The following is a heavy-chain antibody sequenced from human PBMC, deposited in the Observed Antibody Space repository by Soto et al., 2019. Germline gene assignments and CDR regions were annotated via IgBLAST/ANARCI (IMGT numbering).Heavy chain of an antibody. J-gene: IGHJ2*01. D-gene: IGHD2-15*01. CDR2: TSYDGSNK. CDR3: VRPYCSSGSCHQPGWVYFDV. V-gene: IGHV3-30-3*01. CDR1: GFSFSSYA. Sequence: QVQLVESGGGVVQPGRSLRLSCAASGFSFSSYAMHLVRQAPGRGPEWVTLTSYDGSNKDYADSVKGRFTISRDNSKTTLDLHMNSLRSEDTALYYGVRPYCSSGSCHQPGWVYFDVWGRGTLVTVAS.